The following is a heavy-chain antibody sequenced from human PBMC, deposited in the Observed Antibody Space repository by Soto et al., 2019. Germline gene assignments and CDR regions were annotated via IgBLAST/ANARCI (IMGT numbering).Heavy chain of an antibody. CDR3: ARHPRPLDFPFDY. D-gene: IGHD1-1*01. CDR2: IYYSGST. Sequence: SETLSLTCTVSGGSISSSSYYWGWIRQPPGKGLEWIGSIYYSGSTYYNPSLKSRVTISVDTSKNQFSLKLSSVTAADTAVYYCARHPRPLDFPFDYWGQGTLVTVSS. J-gene: IGHJ4*02. V-gene: IGHV4-39*01. CDR1: GGSISSSSYY.